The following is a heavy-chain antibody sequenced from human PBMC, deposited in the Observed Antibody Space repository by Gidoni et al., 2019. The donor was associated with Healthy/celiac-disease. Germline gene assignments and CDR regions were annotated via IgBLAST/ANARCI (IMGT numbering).Heavy chain of an antibody. D-gene: IGHD3-16*01. J-gene: IGHJ4*02. CDR2: IKSKADGGTT. V-gene: IGHV3-15*07. Sequence: EVQLVESGGGLVKPGGSLRLSCAASGFTPRHAWLNWVRQAPGKGLEWVGRIKSKADGGTTDYAAPVKGRFTISRDDSKNTLYLQMNSLKTEDTAVYYCTTDWGTVPLRGPYYFDYWGQGTLVTVSS. CDR3: TTDWGTVPLRGPYYFDY. CDR1: GFTPRHAW.